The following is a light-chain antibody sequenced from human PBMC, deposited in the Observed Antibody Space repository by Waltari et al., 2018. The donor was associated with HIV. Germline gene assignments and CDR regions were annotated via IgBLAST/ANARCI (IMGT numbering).Light chain of an antibody. Sequence: DIVMTQSPDSLAVSLGERATINCKSSQSVLYSSNNKNYLAWYQQKPGQPPKLLIYWASTRESGVPDRFSGRGSGTDFTLPIRSLQAEDVAVYFCQPYYSTPPYSFGQGTKLEIK. V-gene: IGKV4-1*01. CDR3: QPYYSTPPYS. CDR1: QSVLYSSNNKNY. CDR2: WAS. J-gene: IGKJ2*03.